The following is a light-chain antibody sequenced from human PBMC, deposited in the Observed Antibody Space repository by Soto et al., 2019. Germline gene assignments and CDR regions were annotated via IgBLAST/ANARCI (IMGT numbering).Light chain of an antibody. Sequence: ETPVTQEPSAVCTSVADCVSLQWRASQGISNYLAWYQQKPGKVPKLLIYAASTLQSGVPSRFSGSGSGTDFTLTISSLQPEDVATYYCQKYTSALWTFGQGTNVDI. CDR1: QGISNY. CDR2: AAS. J-gene: IGKJ1*01. V-gene: IGKV1-27*01. CDR3: QKYTSALWT.